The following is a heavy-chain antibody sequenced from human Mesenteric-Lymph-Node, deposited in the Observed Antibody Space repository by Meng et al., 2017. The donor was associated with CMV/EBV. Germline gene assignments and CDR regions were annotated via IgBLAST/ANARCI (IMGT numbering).Heavy chain of an antibody. J-gene: IGHJ5*02. V-gene: IGHV4-34*01. CDR2: INHSGCP. Sequence: ETLSLSCAVYGGSFSGYSGSGIRQPPWKGVEWIGEINHSGCPNYIPSLKSRVTISVDTSKNQFSLKLSSVTAADTAVSYCARNWFDPWGQGTLVTVSS. CDR1: GGSFSGYS. CDR3: ARNWFDP.